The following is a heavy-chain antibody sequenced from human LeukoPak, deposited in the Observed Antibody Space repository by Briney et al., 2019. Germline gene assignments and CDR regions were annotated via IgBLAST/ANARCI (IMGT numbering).Heavy chain of an antibody. CDR2: IIPIFGTA. D-gene: IGHD3-10*01. V-gene: IGHV1-69*13. J-gene: IGHJ6*02. Sequence: ASVKVSCKASGGTFSSYAISWVRQAPGQGLEWMGGIIPIFGTANYAQKFQGRVTITADESTSTAYMELSSLRSEDTAVYYCARNYITMVRGVAYYYGMDVWGQGTMVTVSS. CDR3: ARNYITMVRGVAYYYGMDV. CDR1: GGTFSSYA.